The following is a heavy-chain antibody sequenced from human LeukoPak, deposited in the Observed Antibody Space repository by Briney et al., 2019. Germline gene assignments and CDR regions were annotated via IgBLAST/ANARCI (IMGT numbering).Heavy chain of an antibody. CDR2: ISGSGGST. J-gene: IGHJ4*02. CDR1: GFTFSSYA. D-gene: IGHD3-22*01. Sequence: GGSLRLSCAASGFTFSSYAMSWVRQAPGKGPEWVSAISGSGGSTYYADSVKGRFTISRDNSKNTLYLQMNSLRAEDTAVYYCAKDGSGYYYDSSGFAYWGQGTLVTVSS. V-gene: IGHV3-23*01. CDR3: AKDGSGYYYDSSGFAY.